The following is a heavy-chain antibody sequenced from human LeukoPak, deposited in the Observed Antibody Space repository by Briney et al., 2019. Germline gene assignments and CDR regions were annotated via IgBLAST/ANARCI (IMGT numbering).Heavy chain of an antibody. J-gene: IGHJ4*02. Sequence: ASVKVSCKASGGTFSSYAISWVRQAPGQGLEWMGRIIPIFGIANYAQKFQGRVTITADESTSTAYMELSSLRSEDTAVYYCARRGYYDSSGYYYFPYWGQGTLVTVSS. V-gene: IGHV1-69*15. D-gene: IGHD3-22*01. CDR3: ARRGYYDSSGYYYFPY. CDR2: IIPIFGIA. CDR1: GGTFSSYA.